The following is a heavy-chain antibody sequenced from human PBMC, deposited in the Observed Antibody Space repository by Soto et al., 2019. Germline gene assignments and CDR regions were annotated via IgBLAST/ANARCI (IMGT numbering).Heavy chain of an antibody. Sequence: EVQLVVSGGGLVQPGGSLRLSCAASGFSFSSHWMSWVRQAPGKRLEWVANIKQNGGEEHYLDSVKGRFTLSRDTAKNSLYLQMNSLRAEDTAVYYCAKSEGYSFDIRGPGTMVTVSS. CDR2: IKQNGGEE. D-gene: IGHD1-1*01. CDR3: AKSEGYSFDI. J-gene: IGHJ3*02. CDR1: GFSFSSHW. V-gene: IGHV3-7*01.